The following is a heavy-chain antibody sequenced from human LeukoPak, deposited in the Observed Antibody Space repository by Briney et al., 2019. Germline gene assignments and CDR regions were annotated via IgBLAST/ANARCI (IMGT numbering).Heavy chain of an antibody. CDR1: GFTFSSYA. J-gene: IGHJ3*02. Sequence: GGSLRLSCAASGFTFSSYAMSWVRQAPGKGLEWVSAISGSGGSTYYADSVKGRFTISRDNSKNMLYLQMNSLRAEDTAVYYCAKDGGSYYDFGAFDIWGQGTMVTVSS. CDR3: AKDGGSYYDFGAFDI. CDR2: ISGSGGST. D-gene: IGHD1-26*01. V-gene: IGHV3-23*01.